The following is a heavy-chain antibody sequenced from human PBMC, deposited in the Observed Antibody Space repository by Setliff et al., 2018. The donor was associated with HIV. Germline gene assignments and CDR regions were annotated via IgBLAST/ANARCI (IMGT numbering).Heavy chain of an antibody. D-gene: IGHD2-21*02. CDR3: ARAMRGVVVTNMYYYYGMDV. V-gene: IGHV4-38-2*02. J-gene: IGHJ6*02. Sequence: SETLSLTCTVSGYSISSGYYWGWIRQPPGKGLEWIGGIYHSGSTYYNPSLKSRVTISVDTSKIQFSLKLSSVTAADTAVYYCARAMRGVVVTNMYYYYGMDVWGQGTTVTVSS. CDR1: GYSISSGYY. CDR2: IYHSGST.